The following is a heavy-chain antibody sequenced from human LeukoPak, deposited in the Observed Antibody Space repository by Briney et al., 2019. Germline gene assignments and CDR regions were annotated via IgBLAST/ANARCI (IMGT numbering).Heavy chain of an antibody. J-gene: IGHJ4*02. CDR2: IRSKANSYAT. Sequence: PGGSLRLSCAASGFTFSGSAMHWVRQASGKGLEWVGRIRSKANSYATAYAASVKGRFTISRDDSKNPAYLQMNSLKTEDTAVYYCTRRAVEGNFDYWGQGTLVTVSS. D-gene: IGHD2-2*01. CDR1: GFTFSGSA. V-gene: IGHV3-73*01. CDR3: TRRAVEGNFDY.